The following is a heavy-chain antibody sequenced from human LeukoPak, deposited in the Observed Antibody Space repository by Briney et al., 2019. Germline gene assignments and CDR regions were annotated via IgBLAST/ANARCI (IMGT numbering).Heavy chain of an antibody. CDR2: VNHRGMT. D-gene: IGHD3-16*01. CDR1: GGSFTGYH. V-gene: IGHV4-34*01. Sequence: SETLSLTCAVYGGSFTGYHWNWIRQAPGKWLQWIGEVNHRGMTNYNPSLKSRVLISADTSKNQFSWKLKSVTAADTAMYYCARDPTSEISVPYYFDDWGQGTLVTVSS. CDR3: ARDPTSEISVPYYFDD. J-gene: IGHJ4*02.